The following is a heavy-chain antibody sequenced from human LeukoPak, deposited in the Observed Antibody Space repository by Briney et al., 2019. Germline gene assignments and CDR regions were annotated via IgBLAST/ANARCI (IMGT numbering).Heavy chain of an antibody. D-gene: IGHD2-2*01. Sequence: SVKVSCKASGGTFSSYAISWVRQAPGQGLEWMGGIIPIFGTANYAQKFQGRVTITTDESTSTAYMELSSLRSEDTAVYYCALLGYCSSTSCPWGQGTLVTVSS. CDR2: IIPIFGTA. CDR3: ALLGYCSSTSCP. CDR1: GGTFSSYA. V-gene: IGHV1-69*05. J-gene: IGHJ5*02.